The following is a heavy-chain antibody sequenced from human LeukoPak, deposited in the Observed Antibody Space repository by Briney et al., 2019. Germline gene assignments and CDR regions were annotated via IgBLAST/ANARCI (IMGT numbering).Heavy chain of an antibody. CDR2: IYYSGST. CDR3: ARHLRNTGYISGWAETNY. D-gene: IGHD6-19*01. J-gene: IGHJ4*02. CDR1: GGSISSSSYY. V-gene: IGHV4-39*01. Sequence: PSETLSLTCTVSGGSISSSSYYWGWIRQPPGKGLEWIGSIYYSGSTYYNPSLKSRVTISVDTSKNQFSLELTSVTAADTAVYYCARHLRNTGYISGWAETNYWGQGTLVTVSS.